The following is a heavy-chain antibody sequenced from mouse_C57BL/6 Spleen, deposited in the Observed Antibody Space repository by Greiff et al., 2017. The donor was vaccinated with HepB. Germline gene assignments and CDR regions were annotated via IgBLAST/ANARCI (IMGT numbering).Heavy chain of an antibody. CDR3: ARGPLYDYDAMDY. D-gene: IGHD1-3*01. V-gene: IGHV1-52*01. J-gene: IGHJ4*01. Sequence: QVQLKQPGAELVRPGSSVKLSCKASGYTFTSYWMHWVKQRPIQGLEWIGNIDPSDSETHYNQKFKDKATLTVDKSSSTAYMQLSSLTSEDSAVYYCARGPLYDYDAMDYWGQGTSVTVSS. CDR1: GYTFTSYW. CDR2: IDPSDSET.